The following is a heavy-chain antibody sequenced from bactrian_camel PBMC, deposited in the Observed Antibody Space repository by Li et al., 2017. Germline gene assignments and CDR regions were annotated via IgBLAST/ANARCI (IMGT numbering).Heavy chain of an antibody. D-gene: IGHD6*01. V-gene: IGHV3S55*01. CDR3: AADGPTNTCTYGGSLASGEYKY. CDR1: GYTYSSAC. J-gene: IGHJ4*01. Sequence: VQLVESGGGSVQAGGSLRLSCTVSGYTYSSACVGWFRQAPGNEREGVALIHSDSATYYADSVKGRFTISQDNAKKTLYLQMNSLKPDDTAMYYCAADGPTNTCTYGGSLASGEYKYWGQGTQVTVS. CDR2: IHSDSAT.